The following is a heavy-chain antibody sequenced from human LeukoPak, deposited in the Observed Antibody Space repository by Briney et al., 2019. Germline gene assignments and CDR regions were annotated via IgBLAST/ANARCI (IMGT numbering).Heavy chain of an antibody. Sequence: GRSLRLSCTASKFTFSNYGMQWVRQAPGKGQEWFAVVSSDGGTKYYAASVKGRFTISRDNSRNTMYLQMDSLRAEDTAVYYCAKEYDSGGYGANFDYWGQGTLVTVSS. D-gene: IGHD3-10*01. CDR3: AKEYDSGGYGANFDY. J-gene: IGHJ4*02. V-gene: IGHV3-30*18. CDR2: VSSDGGTK. CDR1: KFTFSNYG.